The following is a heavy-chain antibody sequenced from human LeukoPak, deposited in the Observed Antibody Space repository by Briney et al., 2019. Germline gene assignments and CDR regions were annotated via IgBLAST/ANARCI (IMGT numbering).Heavy chain of an antibody. CDR3: AREGSSGPRRTWFDP. CDR2: IKQDGSEK. V-gene: IGHV3-7*01. J-gene: IGHJ5*02. CDR1: GFTFSSYW. Sequence: GGSPRLSCAASGFTFSSYWMSWVRQAPGKGLEWVANIKQDGSEKYYVDSVKGRFTISRDNAKNSLYLQMNSLRAEGTAVYYCAREGSSGPRRTWFDPWGQGTLVTVSS. D-gene: IGHD6-19*01.